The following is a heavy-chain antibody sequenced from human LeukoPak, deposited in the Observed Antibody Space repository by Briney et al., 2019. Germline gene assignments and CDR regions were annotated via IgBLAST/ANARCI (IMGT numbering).Heavy chain of an antibody. Sequence: GGSLRLSCAASGFTFSSYSMNWVRQAPGKGLEWVSPISSSSSYIYYADSVKGRVTISIDNAKNSLYLQINSLRAEDTAVYYCARDPNYYDSSGYYSDYWGRGTLVTVSS. V-gene: IGHV3-21*01. CDR3: ARDPNYYDSSGYYSDY. D-gene: IGHD3-22*01. J-gene: IGHJ4*02. CDR2: ISSSSSYI. CDR1: GFTFSSYS.